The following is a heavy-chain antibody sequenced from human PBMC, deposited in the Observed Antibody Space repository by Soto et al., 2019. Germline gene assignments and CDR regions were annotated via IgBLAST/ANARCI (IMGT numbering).Heavy chain of an antibody. CDR2: IKTNSEGGTT. V-gene: IGHV3-15*07. Sequence: EVQLVESGGGLVKPGGSLRLSCAASGLTFSKAWMNWVRQAPGKGLEWVGRIKTNSEGGTTDYAAPVQGRFSLSRDDSRNTLSLQMNSLKTDDTAVYYCTTGSVEGVWGQGATVTVSS. D-gene: IGHD2-15*01. CDR3: TTGSVEGV. CDR1: GLTFSKAW. J-gene: IGHJ6*02.